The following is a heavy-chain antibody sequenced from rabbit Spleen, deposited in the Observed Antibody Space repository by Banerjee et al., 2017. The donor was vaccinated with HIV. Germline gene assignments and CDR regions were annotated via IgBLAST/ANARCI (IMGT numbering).Heavy chain of an antibody. Sequence: QSLEESGGDLVKPGASLTLPCKASGFSFTYIDYLCWVRQPPGKGPEWIAGVAADVSFTSYYATWAKGRFTISKPSSTTVTLQMTSLTVADTATYFCARDSGSSFSSYGMDLWGPGPSSPS. V-gene: IGHV1S40*01. D-gene: IGHD8-1*01. CDR3: ARDSGSSFSSYGMDL. J-gene: IGHJ6*01. CDR2: VAADVSFTS. CDR1: GFSFTYIDY.